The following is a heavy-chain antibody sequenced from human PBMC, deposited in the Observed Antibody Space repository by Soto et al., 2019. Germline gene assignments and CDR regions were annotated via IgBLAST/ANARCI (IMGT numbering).Heavy chain of an antibody. D-gene: IGHD3-3*01. J-gene: IGHJ6*02. Sequence: QVQLQESGPGLVKPSETLSLTCTVSGGSISSYYWSWIRQPPGKGLEWIGYIYYSGSTNYNPSLKSRVTISVDTSKNQFSLKLSSVTAADTAVYYCARSPPVRFGYYYGMDVWGQGTTVTVSS. V-gene: IGHV4-59*01. CDR2: IYYSGST. CDR1: GGSISSYY. CDR3: ARSPPVRFGYYYGMDV.